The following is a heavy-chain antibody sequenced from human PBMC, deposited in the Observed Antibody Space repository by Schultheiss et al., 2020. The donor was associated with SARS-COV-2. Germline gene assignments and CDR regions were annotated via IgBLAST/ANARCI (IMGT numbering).Heavy chain of an antibody. J-gene: IGHJ4*02. CDR3: ARGLRSGYRTVDY. Sequence: GESLKISCAASGFPFSSNGMNWVRQALGKGLEWVSYISSSGSTIYYADSVKGRFTISRDNAKNSLYLQMNSLRAEDTAVYYCARGLRSGYRTVDYWGQGTLVTVSS. CDR2: ISSSGSTI. V-gene: IGHV3-48*04. D-gene: IGHD3-3*01. CDR1: GFPFSSNG.